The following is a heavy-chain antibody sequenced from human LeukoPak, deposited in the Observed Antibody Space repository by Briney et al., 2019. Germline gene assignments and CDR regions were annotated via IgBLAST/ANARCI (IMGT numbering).Heavy chain of an antibody. CDR1: GGTFSSYA. CDR2: IIPIFGTA. CDR3: ARELIVGAVDY. Sequence: GASVKVSCKASGGTFSSYAISWGRQAPGQGLEWMGRIIPIFGTANYAQKFQGRVTITTDESTSTAYMELSSLRSEDTAVYYCARELIVGAVDYWGQGTLVTVSS. V-gene: IGHV1-69*05. D-gene: IGHD1-26*01. J-gene: IGHJ4*02.